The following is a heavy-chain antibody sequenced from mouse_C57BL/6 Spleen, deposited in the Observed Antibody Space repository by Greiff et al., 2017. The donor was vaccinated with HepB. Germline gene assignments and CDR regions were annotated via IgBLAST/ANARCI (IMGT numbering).Heavy chain of an antibody. D-gene: IGHD1-1*01. CDR3: AREGAFGTTVVAPAWYFDV. J-gene: IGHJ1*01. V-gene: IGHV1-81*01. CDR1: GYTFTSYG. CDR2: IYPRSGNT. Sequence: QVHVKQSGAELARPGASVKLSCKASGYTFTSYGISWVKQRTGQGLEWIGEIYPRSGNTYYNEKFKGKATLTADKSSSTAYMELRSLTSEDSAVYFCAREGAFGTTVVAPAWYFDVWGPGTTVTVSS.